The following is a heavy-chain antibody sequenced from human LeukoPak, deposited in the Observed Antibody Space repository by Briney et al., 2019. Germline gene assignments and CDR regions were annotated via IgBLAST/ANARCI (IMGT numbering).Heavy chain of an antibody. Sequence: GGSLGLSCAGSGFTVSKDYMTWVRQAPGKGLECVSAIYGTGTTYYADSVKGRFTISRDSSSNTLHLQMNSLRAEDTAVYYCAREARYYDILTGYHNYSGVDVWGHGTTVIVSS. V-gene: IGHV3-66*01. CDR2: IYGTGTT. J-gene: IGHJ6*02. CDR3: AREARYYDILTGYHNYSGVDV. CDR1: GFTVSKDY. D-gene: IGHD3-9*01.